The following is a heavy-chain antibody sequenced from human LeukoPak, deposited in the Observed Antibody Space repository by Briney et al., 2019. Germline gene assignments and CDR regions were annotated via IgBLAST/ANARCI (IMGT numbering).Heavy chain of an antibody. J-gene: IGHJ6*03. D-gene: IGHD1-26*01. Sequence: PSETLSLTCSVSGGSMRISHYYWGWIRQPPGKGLEWIGEINHSGSTNYNPSLKSRVTISVDTSKNQFSLKLSSVTAADTAVYYCARRPRYSGSVARYYYMDVWGKGTTVTISS. CDR1: GGSMRISHYY. V-gene: IGHV4-39*07. CDR3: ARRPRYSGSVARYYYMDV. CDR2: INHSGST.